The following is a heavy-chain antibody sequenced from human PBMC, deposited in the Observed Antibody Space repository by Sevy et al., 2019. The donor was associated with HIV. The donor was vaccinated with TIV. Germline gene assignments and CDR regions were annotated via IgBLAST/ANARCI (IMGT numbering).Heavy chain of an antibody. D-gene: IGHD5-18*01. CDR3: VYRAYY. J-gene: IGHJ4*02. Sequence: GGSLRLSCAASGFTCSSYAMHWVRQAPGKGLEWVAVISYDGSNKYYADSVKGRFTISRDNSKNTLYLQMNSLRAEDTAVYYCVYRAYYWGQGTLVTVSS. V-gene: IGHV3-30-3*01. CDR1: GFTCSSYA. CDR2: ISYDGSNK.